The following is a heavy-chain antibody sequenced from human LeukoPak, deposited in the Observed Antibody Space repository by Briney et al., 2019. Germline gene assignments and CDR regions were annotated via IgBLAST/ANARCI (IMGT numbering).Heavy chain of an antibody. Sequence: SETLSLTCAVYGGSFSGYYWSWIRQHPGKGLEWIGEINHSGSTNYNPSLKSRVTISVDTSKNQFSLKLSSVTAADTAVYYCARGRSSRNRPRLDYWGQGTLVTVSS. J-gene: IGHJ4*02. D-gene: IGHD1-14*01. V-gene: IGHV4-34*01. CDR2: INHSGST. CDR3: ARGRSSRNRPRLDY. CDR1: GGSFSGYY.